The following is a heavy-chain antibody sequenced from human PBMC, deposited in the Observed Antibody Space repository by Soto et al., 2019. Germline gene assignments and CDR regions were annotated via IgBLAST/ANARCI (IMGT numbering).Heavy chain of an antibody. V-gene: IGHV4-59*01. Sequence: SETLSLTCTVSGDSISVYYWNWVRQPPGNGLEWIGNIYYSGIANYNPSLKSRVTMSVDTSKNQFSLKLSSVTAADTAVYYCARAEFRSGPGYYWGHGTLVT. CDR1: GDSISVYY. CDR3: ARAEFRSGPGYY. J-gene: IGHJ4*01. CDR2: IYYSGIA. D-gene: IGHD6-19*01.